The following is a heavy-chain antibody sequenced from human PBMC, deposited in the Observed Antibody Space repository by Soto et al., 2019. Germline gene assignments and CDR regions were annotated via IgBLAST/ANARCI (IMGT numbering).Heavy chain of an antibody. V-gene: IGHV4-34*01. J-gene: IGHJ6*02. CDR1: GGSFSGYY. CDR2: INHSGST. D-gene: IGHD1-20*01. CDR3: ARNLLDNWNYYYYGMDV. Sequence: SCTLSLTCAVYGGSFSGYYWSWIRKPPGKGLEWIGEINHSGSTNYNPSLKSRVTISVDTSKNQFSLKLSSVTAADTAVYYCARNLLDNWNYYYYGMDVWGQGTTVTVSS.